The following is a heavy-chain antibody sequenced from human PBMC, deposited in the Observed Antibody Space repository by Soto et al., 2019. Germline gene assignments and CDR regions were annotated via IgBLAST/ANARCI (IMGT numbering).Heavy chain of an antibody. J-gene: IGHJ5*02. D-gene: IGHD3-10*01. CDR1: GGSFGTNY. V-gene: IGHV4-59*13. Sequence: SETLSLTCTISGGSFGTNYWSWIRQAPGKGLEWIGYTYHTGSTKYNPSLKSRAAISVDTSKNQFSLTLTSAAAADTAVYYCATDSAGRGPFDPWGQGILVTVSS. CDR3: ATDSAGRGPFDP. CDR2: TYHTGST.